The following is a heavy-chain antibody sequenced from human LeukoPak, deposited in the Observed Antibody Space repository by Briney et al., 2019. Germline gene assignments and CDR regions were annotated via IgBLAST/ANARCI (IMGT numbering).Heavy chain of an antibody. Sequence: GESLKISCKGSGYTFFTYWIGWVRQMPGKGLEWMGIIYPGDSDTRYSPSFQGQVTISADKSISTAYLQWSSLKASDTAMYYCAKIAAVGGFDIWGQGTMVTVSS. CDR2: IYPGDSDT. CDR1: GYTFFTYW. CDR3: AKIAAVGGFDI. D-gene: IGHD6-13*01. J-gene: IGHJ3*02. V-gene: IGHV5-51*01.